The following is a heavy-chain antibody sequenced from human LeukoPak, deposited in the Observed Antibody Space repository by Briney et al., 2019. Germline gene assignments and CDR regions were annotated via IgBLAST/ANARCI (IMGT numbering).Heavy chain of an antibody. CDR2: VFYNGAT. CDR1: GGSISSSIYY. V-gene: IGHV4-39*07. D-gene: IGHD3-16*01. CDR3: ARLYHLYDYVWGTYPAGGDAFDI. J-gene: IGHJ3*02. Sequence: PSETLSLTCIVSGGSISSSIYYWAWVRQPPGKGLEWIGTVFYNGATQYSPSLRSRVTISIDTSTNQFSLKLTSVTAADTAVYYCARLYHLYDYVWGTYPAGGDAFDIWGQGTMVTVSS.